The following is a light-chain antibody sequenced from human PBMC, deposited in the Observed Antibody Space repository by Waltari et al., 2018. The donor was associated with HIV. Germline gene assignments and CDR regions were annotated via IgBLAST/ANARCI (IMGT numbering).Light chain of an antibody. J-gene: IGKJ2*01. V-gene: IGKV3-15*01. CDR3: QQYGNWYT. Sequence: EIVMTQSPVTLSVSPGERATLSCRASQSVRSNLAWYQQKPGQAPRLLIYGASTRATGIPARFSGSGSGTEFTLTISSLQSEDCAVYYCQQYGNWYTFGQGTKLEIK. CDR1: QSVRSN. CDR2: GAS.